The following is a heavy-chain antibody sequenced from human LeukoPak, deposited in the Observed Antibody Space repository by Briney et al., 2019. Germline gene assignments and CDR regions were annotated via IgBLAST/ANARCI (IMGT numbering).Heavy chain of an antibody. D-gene: IGHD6-13*01. V-gene: IGHV1-2*06. CDR1: GYTFTGYH. Sequence: ASVKVSCKASGYTFTGYHMHWVRQAPGQGLEWMGRINPNSGDTNYAQNFQGRVTMTRDTSISTAYMELSRLRSDDTAVYYCARDSTAGLYYYYGMDVWGQGTTVTVSS. CDR2: INPNSGDT. CDR3: ARDSTAGLYYYYGMDV. J-gene: IGHJ6*02.